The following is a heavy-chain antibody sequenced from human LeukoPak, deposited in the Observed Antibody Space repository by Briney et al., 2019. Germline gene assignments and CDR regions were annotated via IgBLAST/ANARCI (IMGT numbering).Heavy chain of an antibody. CDR3: AKETTNYYGSGSPFDY. D-gene: IGHD3-10*01. CDR2: ISGSGGSA. J-gene: IGHJ4*02. CDR1: GFTFSSYG. V-gene: IGHV3-23*01. Sequence: GGSLRLSCAASGFTFSSYGMSWVRQAPGKGLEWVSAISGSGGSAYYADSVKGRFTISRDNSKNTLYLQMNSLRAEDTAVYYCAKETTNYYGSGSPFDYWGQGTLVTVSS.